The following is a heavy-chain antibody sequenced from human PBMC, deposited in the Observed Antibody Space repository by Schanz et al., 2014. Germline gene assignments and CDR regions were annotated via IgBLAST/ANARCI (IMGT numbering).Heavy chain of an antibody. Sequence: DVQLLESGGGLVQPGGSLRLSCAASGFTFTTHSMTWVRQAPGKGLEWVSGISGSGGSTYYADSVKGRFTISRDNSKTTLSLQMNSLRAEDTAVFYCAIIGVMVAVAGARADYWGQGTLVTVSS. CDR2: ISGSGGST. V-gene: IGHV3-23*01. CDR3: AIIGVMVAVAGARADY. J-gene: IGHJ4*02. D-gene: IGHD6-19*01. CDR1: GFTFTTHS.